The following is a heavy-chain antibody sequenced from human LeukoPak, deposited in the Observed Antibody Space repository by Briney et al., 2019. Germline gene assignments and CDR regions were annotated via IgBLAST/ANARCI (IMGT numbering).Heavy chain of an antibody. CDR2: FDVEDGEI. Sequence: ASVKVFCKVSGYTLTQLSVHWVRQAPGKGLEWMGGFDVEDGEIIYAQKFQGRVTMTEDTSTDTAYMELSSLRSEDTAVYYCARGTSSGVVHNWFDPWGQGTLVTVSS. D-gene: IGHD3-3*01. CDR3: ARGTSSGVVHNWFDP. V-gene: IGHV1-24*01. CDR1: GYTLTQLS. J-gene: IGHJ5*02.